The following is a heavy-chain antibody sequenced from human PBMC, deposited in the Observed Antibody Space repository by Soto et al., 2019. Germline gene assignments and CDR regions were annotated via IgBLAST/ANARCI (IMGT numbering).Heavy chain of an antibody. J-gene: IGHJ6*02. Sequence: ASVKVSCKASGYTFTSYDMHWVRHAPGQGLEWMGIINPSGGSTSYAQKFQGRVTMTRDTSTSTVYMELSSLRSEDTAVYYCARDLVYYGSGRFYYYYYGMDVWGQGTTVTVSS. CDR1: GYTFTSYD. CDR2: INPSGGST. D-gene: IGHD3-10*01. CDR3: ARDLVYYGSGRFYYYYYGMDV. V-gene: IGHV1-46*03.